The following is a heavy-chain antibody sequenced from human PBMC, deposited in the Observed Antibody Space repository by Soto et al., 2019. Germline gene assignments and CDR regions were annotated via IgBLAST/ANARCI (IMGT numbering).Heavy chain of an antibody. CDR1: GFTFSSYW. J-gene: IGHJ4*02. CDR2: IKQDGSEK. D-gene: IGHD4-17*01. V-gene: IGHV3-7*01. CDR3: ARDYPDDYGDYYFDY. Sequence: GGSLRLSCAASGFTFSSYWMSWVRQAPGKGLEWVANIKQDGSEKYYGDSVKGRFTISRDNAKNSLYRQMNSLRAEDTAVYYCARDYPDDYGDYYFDYWGQGTLVTVSS.